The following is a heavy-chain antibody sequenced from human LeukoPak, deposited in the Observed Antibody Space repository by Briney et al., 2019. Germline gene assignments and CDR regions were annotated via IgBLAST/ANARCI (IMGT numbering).Heavy chain of an antibody. CDR1: GYTFTTYY. J-gene: IGHJ4*02. D-gene: IGHD1-26*01. Sequence: ASVKVSCKASGYTFTTYYIHWVRQAPGQGLEWMGIINTSSGSTSYTQRFQGRVTMTRDTSTSTVYMELSSLRSEDTAVYYCARGGGTYYDVSGSDWGDNWGQGTLVTVSS. CDR2: INTSSGST. CDR3: ARGGGTYYDVSGSDWGDN. V-gene: IGHV1-46*01.